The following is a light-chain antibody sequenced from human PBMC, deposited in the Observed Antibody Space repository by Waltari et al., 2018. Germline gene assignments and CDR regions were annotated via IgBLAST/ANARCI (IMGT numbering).Light chain of an antibody. Sequence: QSVLTQPPSVSGAPGQRVTLPCTGSSSNIGAGYDVHWYQQLPGTAPKLLIYGNSNRPSGVPDRFSGSKSGTSASLAITGLQAEDEADYYCQSYDSSLSGSVVFGGGTKLTVL. CDR1: SSNIGAGYD. CDR3: QSYDSSLSGSVV. V-gene: IGLV1-40*01. CDR2: GNS. J-gene: IGLJ2*01.